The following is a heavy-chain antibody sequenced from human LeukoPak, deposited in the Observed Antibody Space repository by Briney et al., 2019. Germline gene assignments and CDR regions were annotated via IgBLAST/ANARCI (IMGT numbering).Heavy chain of an antibody. J-gene: IGHJ6*03. CDR1: GFTFSSYG. D-gene: IGHD6-13*01. CDR3: AGSSWYYYYYMDV. Sequence: GGSLRLSCAASGFTFSSYGMHWVRQAPGKGLEWVAFIRYDGSNKYYADSVKGRFTISRDNSKNTLYLQMNSLRAKDTAVYYCAGSSWYYYYYMDVWGKGTTVTVSS. CDR2: IRYDGSNK. V-gene: IGHV3-30*02.